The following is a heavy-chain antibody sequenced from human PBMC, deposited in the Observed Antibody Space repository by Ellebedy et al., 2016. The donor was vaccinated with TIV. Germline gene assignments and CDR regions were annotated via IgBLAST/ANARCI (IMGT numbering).Heavy chain of an antibody. V-gene: IGHV4-59*08. CDR1: GGSISSYY. Sequence: MPSETLSLTCTVSGGSISSYYWSWIRQPPGKGLEWIGFIYYTGSTNSNPSLKSRVTISIDTSKNQFSLKVSSVTAADTAVYYCASALWDGYNYWGQGTLVTVSS. CDR3: ASALWDGYNY. J-gene: IGHJ4*02. D-gene: IGHD5-24*01. CDR2: IYYTGST.